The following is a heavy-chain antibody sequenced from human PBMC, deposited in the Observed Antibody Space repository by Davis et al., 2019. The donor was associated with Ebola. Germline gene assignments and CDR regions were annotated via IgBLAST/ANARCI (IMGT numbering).Heavy chain of an antibody. CDR1: GFTFSSYA. Sequence: GESLKISCAASGFTFSSYAMHWVRQAPGKGLEWVAVISYDGSNKYYADSVKGRFTIFRDNSKNTLYLQMNSLRAEDTAVYYCATRYRYGMDVWGQGTTVTVSS. CDR2: ISYDGSNK. CDR3: ATRYRYGMDV. J-gene: IGHJ6*02. V-gene: IGHV3-30*04. D-gene: IGHD1-26*01.